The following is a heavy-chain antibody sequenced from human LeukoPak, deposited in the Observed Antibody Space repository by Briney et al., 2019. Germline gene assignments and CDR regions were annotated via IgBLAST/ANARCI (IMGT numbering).Heavy chain of an antibody. CDR1: GLTFSDYY. V-gene: IGHV3-11*04. CDR2: IGGSGSTI. J-gene: IGHJ6*03. CDR3: ARGINDSSGYYVRYYYYYMDV. D-gene: IGHD3-22*01. Sequence: PGGSLRLSCAASGLTFSDYYMSWIRQAPGKALEWVSYIGGSGSTIYYADSVKGRFTISRDNAKNSLYLQKNSLRAEDTAVYYCARGINDSSGYYVRYYYYYMDVWGKGTTVTVSS.